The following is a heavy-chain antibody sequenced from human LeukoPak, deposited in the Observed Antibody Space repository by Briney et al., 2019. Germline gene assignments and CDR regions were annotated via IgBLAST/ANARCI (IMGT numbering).Heavy chain of an antibody. J-gene: IGHJ4*02. CDR1: GFTFSSYA. CDR3: ARTIGSYLTFDY. D-gene: IGHD1-26*01. V-gene: IGHV3-30*14. Sequence: GGSLRLSCAASGFTFSSYAMHWVRQAPGKGLEWVALISYDGSNKYHADSVKGRFTISRDNSKNTLYLQMNSLRAEDTAMYYCARTIGSYLTFDYWGQGTLVTVSS. CDR2: ISYDGSNK.